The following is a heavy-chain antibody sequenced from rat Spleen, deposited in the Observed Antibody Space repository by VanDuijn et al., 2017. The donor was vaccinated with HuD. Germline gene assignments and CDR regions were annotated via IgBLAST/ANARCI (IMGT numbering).Heavy chain of an antibody. D-gene: IGHD3-4*01. Sequence: VQLVESGPGLVQPSETLSLTCTVSGFSLTSYHVSWVRQPPGKGLEWMGVIWTGGTTAYNSLLESRLSITRDISKSQIFLKMNSLQTEDTATYYCARANRETYAHFDYWGQGVMVTVSS. V-gene: IGHV2-15*01. J-gene: IGHJ2*01. CDR2: IWTGGTT. CDR1: GFSLTSYH. CDR3: ARANRETYAHFDY.